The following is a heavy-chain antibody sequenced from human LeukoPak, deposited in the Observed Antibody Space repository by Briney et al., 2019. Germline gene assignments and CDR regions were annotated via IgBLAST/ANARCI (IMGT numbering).Heavy chain of an antibody. D-gene: IGHD4-23*01. CDR1: GGSFSGYY. Sequence: SETLSLTRAVYGGSFSGYYWSWIRQPPGKGLEWIGEINHSGSTNYNPSLKSRVTISVDTSKNQFSLKLSSVTAADTAVYYCARWRLRGGYYYYGMDVWGQGTTVTVSS. J-gene: IGHJ6*02. CDR3: ARWRLRGGYYYYGMDV. V-gene: IGHV4-34*01. CDR2: INHSGST.